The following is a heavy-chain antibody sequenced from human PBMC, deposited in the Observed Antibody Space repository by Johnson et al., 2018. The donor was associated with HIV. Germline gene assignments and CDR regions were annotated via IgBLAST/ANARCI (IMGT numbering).Heavy chain of an antibody. CDR1: GFTFSDYY. CDR2: IGSSGSPI. J-gene: IGHJ3*01. Sequence: QVQLVESGGGLVKPGGSLRLSCAASGFTFSDYYMSWIRQAPGQGLEWISYIGSSGSPIYYADSVRGRFTISRDNAKNSLYLQMNSLRAEDTALYYCARYLRNSGWSNGFDVWGQGTMVTVSS. D-gene: IGHD6-19*01. V-gene: IGHV3-11*01. CDR3: ARYLRNSGWSNGFDV.